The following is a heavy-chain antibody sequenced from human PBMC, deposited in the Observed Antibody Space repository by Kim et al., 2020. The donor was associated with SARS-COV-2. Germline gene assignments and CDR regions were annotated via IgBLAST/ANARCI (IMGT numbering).Heavy chain of an antibody. CDR2: IYYSGST. J-gene: IGHJ3*02. D-gene: IGHD1-26*01. CDR3: GRWVGGIAVTRHAFDI. CDR1: GGSISSYD. Sequence: SETLSLTCTVSGGSISSYDWSWIRQPPGKGLEWIGCIYYSGSTNYNPSLKRRVNISVDKSMNQFSLKLSSVTAADTAVYYCGRWVGGIAVTRHAFDIWGQETLVTVSS. V-gene: IGHV4-59*01.